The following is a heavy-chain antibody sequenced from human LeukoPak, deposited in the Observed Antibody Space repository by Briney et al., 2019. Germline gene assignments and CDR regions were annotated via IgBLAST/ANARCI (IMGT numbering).Heavy chain of an antibody. V-gene: IGHV4-59*01. J-gene: IGHJ4*02. CDR3: ARGSHSSSWYLRGYFDY. D-gene: IGHD6-13*01. CDR1: GGSISSYY. Sequence: PSENLSLTCTVSGGSISSYYWSWIRQPPGKGLEWIGYIYYSGSTNYNPSLKSRVTISVDTSKNQFSLKPSSVTAADTAVYYCARGSHSSSWYLRGYFDYWGQGTLVTVSS. CDR2: IYYSGST.